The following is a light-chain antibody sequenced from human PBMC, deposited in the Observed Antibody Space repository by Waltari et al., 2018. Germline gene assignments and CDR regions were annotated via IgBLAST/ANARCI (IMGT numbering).Light chain of an antibody. V-gene: IGLV2-11*01. CDR2: DVT. J-gene: IGLJ1*01. CDR1: STNICGYNY. Sequence: QSALTQPRSVSGSPGHSVTISCTGASTNICGYNYVSWYQQHPGKAPKLIIYDVTKRPSGVPDRFSGSKSGDTASLTISGLQAEDEADYYCCSYAGTSPFGTGTKVTVL. CDR3: CSYAGTSP.